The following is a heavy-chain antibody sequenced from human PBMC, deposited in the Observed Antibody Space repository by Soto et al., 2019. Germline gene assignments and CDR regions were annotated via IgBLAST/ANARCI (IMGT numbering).Heavy chain of an antibody. CDR2: VSIGGST. CDR3: AKRRGAGGHFDY. V-gene: IGHV3-23*01. Sequence: DVQLLESGGGLVQPEGFLRLSCAASGFTFSSYAMGWVRQGPGKGLEWVAVVSIGGSTHYADSVRGRFTISRDNSKSTPSLQRNSLTDEVPAVYFGAKRRGAGGHFDYWGQGALVTVSS. J-gene: IGHJ4*02. CDR1: GFTFSSYA. D-gene: IGHD2-15*01.